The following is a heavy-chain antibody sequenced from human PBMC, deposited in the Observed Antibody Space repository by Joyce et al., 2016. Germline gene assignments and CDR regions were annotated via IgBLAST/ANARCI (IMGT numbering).Heavy chain of an antibody. J-gene: IGHJ4*02. V-gene: IGHV5-51*01. Sequence: EVQLVQSGAEVKKPGESLRNSCTASGYSFTKFWIGWVRQMPGKGLEWMGSINPADSDTRYSPSFQGQVTFSADKSITTAYLQWSGLKASDTALYFCARRSVEVASWFFDHWGQGTLVTVSS. CDR3: ARRSVEVASWFFDH. CDR1: GYSFTKFW. D-gene: IGHD6-19*01. CDR2: INPADSDT.